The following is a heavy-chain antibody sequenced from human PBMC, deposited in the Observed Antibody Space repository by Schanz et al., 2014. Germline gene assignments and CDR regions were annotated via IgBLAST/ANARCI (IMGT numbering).Heavy chain of an antibody. J-gene: IGHJ4*02. CDR1: GFTFSSYS. CDR3: ARKVVATIGGYYDN. D-gene: IGHD5-12*01. Sequence: EAHLVESGGGLVKPGGSLRLSCTASGFTFSSYSMNWVRQAPGKGLEWVSYVSRSTPDIYYADSVRGRFTISRDNAENTLFLQMNSLRAEDTAVYYCARKVVATIGGYYDNWGQGTLVTVSS. CDR2: VSRSTPDI. V-gene: IGHV3-21*04.